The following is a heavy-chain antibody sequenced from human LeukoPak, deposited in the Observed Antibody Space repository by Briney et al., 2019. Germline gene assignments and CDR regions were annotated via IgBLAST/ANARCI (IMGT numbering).Heavy chain of an antibody. J-gene: IGHJ4*02. CDR1: VFTFRSYS. Sequence: GGSLRLSCGASVFTFRSYSMNCVRQAPGKGLEWVSYISSSSNTIYYADSVKGRFTISRDNAKNSLYLQMNSLRDEDTAVYYCARRHGSSWADLDYWGQGTLVTVSS. V-gene: IGHV3-48*02. CDR2: ISSSSNTI. D-gene: IGHD6-6*01. CDR3: ARRHGSSWADLDY.